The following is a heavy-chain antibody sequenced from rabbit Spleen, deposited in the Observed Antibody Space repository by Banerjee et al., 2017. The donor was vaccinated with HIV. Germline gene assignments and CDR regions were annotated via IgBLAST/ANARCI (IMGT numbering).Heavy chain of an antibody. CDR2: IDPIFGRT. CDR3: VRDLGYDDYSEKVYFNL. CDR1: GFDFSNYG. D-gene: IGHD2-1*01. V-gene: IGHV1S47*01. J-gene: IGHJ4*01. Sequence: QEQLVESGGGLVQPGGSLKLSCKASGFDFSNYGVSWVRQAPGKGLEWIGYIDPIFGRTYYASWVNGRFTISSHNAQNTLYLQLNSLTAADTATYFCVRDLGYDDYSEKVYFNLWGPGTLVTVS.